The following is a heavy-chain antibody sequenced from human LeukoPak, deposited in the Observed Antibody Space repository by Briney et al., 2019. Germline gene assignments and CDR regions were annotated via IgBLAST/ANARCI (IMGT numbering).Heavy chain of an antibody. CDR2: INAYNGNT. J-gene: IGHJ4*02. Sequence: ASVKVSCKASGYTFTSYVINWVRQAPGQELEGMGWINAYNGNTNYAQKLQGRVTMTTDTSTSTAYMAPSDLRADDTHVCYFARGEQWPGGHSPDFDYWGEGALVTVSS. CDR3: ARGEQWPGGHSPDFDY. CDR1: GYTFTSYV. D-gene: IGHD6-19*01. V-gene: IGHV1-18*01.